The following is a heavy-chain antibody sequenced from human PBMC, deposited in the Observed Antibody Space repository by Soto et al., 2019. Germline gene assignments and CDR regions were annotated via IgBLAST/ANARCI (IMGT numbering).Heavy chain of an antibody. V-gene: IGHV1-3*01. Sequence: ASVKVSCKASGYTFTSYAMHWVRQAPGQRLEWMGWINAGNGNTKYSQKFQGRVTITRDTSASTAYMELSSLRSEDTAVYYCARDSPWDGDLDYWGQGTLVTVSS. J-gene: IGHJ4*02. CDR3: ARDSPWDGDLDY. CDR1: GYTFTSYA. D-gene: IGHD4-17*01. CDR2: INAGNGNT.